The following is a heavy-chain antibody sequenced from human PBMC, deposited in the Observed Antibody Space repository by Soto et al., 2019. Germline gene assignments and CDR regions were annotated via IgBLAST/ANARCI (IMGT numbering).Heavy chain of an antibody. Sequence: QVQLVESGGGLVKPGGSLRLSCAASGFIFSDYYMNWIRRAPGKGLEWVSYISSGGGSTYYADSVKGRFTISRDNAKNSLYLQMNSLRADDTAVYYCARGTGWGNGSGINWFDPWGQGTLVTVSS. V-gene: IGHV3-11*01. CDR1: GFIFSDYY. CDR3: ARGTGWGNGSGINWFDP. CDR2: ISSGGGST. J-gene: IGHJ5*02. D-gene: IGHD3-16*01.